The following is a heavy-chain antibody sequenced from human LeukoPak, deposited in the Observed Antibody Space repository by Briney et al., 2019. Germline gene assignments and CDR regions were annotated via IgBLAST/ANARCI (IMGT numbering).Heavy chain of an antibody. CDR2: INHSGST. D-gene: IGHD3-22*01. Sequence: PSETLSLTCAVYGGSFSGYYWSWIRQPQGKGLEWIGEINHSGSTNYNPSLKSRVTISVDTSKNQFSLKLSSVTAADTAVYYCARIRLTYYYDSSGYYYVPYYFDYWGQGTLVTVSS. V-gene: IGHV4-34*01. J-gene: IGHJ4*02. CDR1: GGSFSGYY. CDR3: ARIRLTYYYDSSGYYYVPYYFDY.